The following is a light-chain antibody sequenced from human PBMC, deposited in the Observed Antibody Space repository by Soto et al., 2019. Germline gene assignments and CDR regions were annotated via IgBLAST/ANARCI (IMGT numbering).Light chain of an antibody. CDR1: QSISTY. V-gene: IGKV1-39*01. CDR3: QQGYTSAIT. J-gene: IGKJ5*01. Sequence: DIQMTQSPSSLSASVGDRVTITCRASQSISTYLNWYQQKAGLAPKLLIYAASSLQSGVPSRFSGSGSGTDFTLTVNSLQPEDFATYYCQQGYTSAITFGQGTRLEIK. CDR2: AAS.